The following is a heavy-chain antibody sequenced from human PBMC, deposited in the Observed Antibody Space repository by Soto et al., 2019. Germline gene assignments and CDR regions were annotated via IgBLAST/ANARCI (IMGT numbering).Heavy chain of an antibody. CDR1: GYTFTSYY. CDR3: ARDQDHDILTGYPTDAFDI. CDR2: INPSGGST. V-gene: IGHV1-46*03. D-gene: IGHD3-9*01. J-gene: IGHJ3*02. Sequence: ASVKVSCKASGYTFTSYYMHWVRQAPGQGLEWMGIINPSGGSTSYAQKFQGRVTMTRDTSTSTVYMELSSLRSEDTAVYYCARDQDHDILTGYPTDAFDIWGQGTMVTVSS.